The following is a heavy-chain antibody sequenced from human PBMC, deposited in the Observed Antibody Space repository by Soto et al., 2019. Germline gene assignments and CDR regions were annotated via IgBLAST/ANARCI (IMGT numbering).Heavy chain of an antibody. CDR2: INPNSGGT. D-gene: IGHD4-17*01. V-gene: IGHV1-2*04. J-gene: IGHJ3*02. CDR3: ARDPNDYGGNSVNSVEAFDI. Sequence: EASVKVSCKASGYTFTSYGISWVRQAPGQGLEWMGWINPNSGGTNYAQKFQGWVTMTRDTSISTAYMELSRLRSDDTAVYYCARDPNDYGGNSVNSVEAFDIWGQGTMVTVSS. CDR1: GYTFTSYG.